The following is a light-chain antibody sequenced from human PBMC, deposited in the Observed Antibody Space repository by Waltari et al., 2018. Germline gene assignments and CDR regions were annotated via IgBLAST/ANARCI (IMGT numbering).Light chain of an antibody. Sequence: QLVLTQSPSASASLGASAQFTCTLSIGHSGTAIAWHQQQAEKGPRFLMKVNSDGSHRKGDGVPDRFSGSSSGAERYLTISSLQSEDEADYYCQTGGHGNWVFGGGTKLTVL. CDR2: VNSDGSH. J-gene: IGLJ3*02. CDR3: QTGGHGNWV. V-gene: IGLV4-69*01. CDR1: IGHSGTA.